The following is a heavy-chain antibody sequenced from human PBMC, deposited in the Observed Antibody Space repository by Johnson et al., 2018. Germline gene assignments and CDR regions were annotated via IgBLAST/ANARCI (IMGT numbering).Heavy chain of an antibody. J-gene: IGHJ1*01. V-gene: IGHV3-30-3*01. CDR2: ISYDGSNK. D-gene: IGHD2-15*01. CDR3: AKVEGLYCSGGSCSIQYFQR. Sequence: QVQLVESGGGVVQPGRSLRLSCAASGFTFSSYAMHWVRQAPGKGLEWVAVISYDGSNKYYADSVKGRFTISRDNSKHTLYLQMNSLRAEDTAVYYCAKVEGLYCSGGSCSIQYFQRWGQGTLVTVSS. CDR1: GFTFSSYA.